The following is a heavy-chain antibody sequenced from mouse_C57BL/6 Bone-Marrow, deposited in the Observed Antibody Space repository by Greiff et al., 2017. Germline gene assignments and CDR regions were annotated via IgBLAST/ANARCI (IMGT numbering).Heavy chain of an antibody. Sequence: EVKLLESGEGLVKPGGSLKLSCAASGFTFSSYAMSWVRQTPEKRLEWVAYISSGGDYIYYADTVKGRFTISRDNARNTLYLQMSSLKSEDTAMYCCTRDRGSKGAFAYWGQGTLVTVSA. V-gene: IGHV5-9-1*02. J-gene: IGHJ3*01. CDR2: ISSGGDYI. CDR1: GFTFSSYA. CDR3: TRDRGSKGAFAY. D-gene: IGHD6-1*01.